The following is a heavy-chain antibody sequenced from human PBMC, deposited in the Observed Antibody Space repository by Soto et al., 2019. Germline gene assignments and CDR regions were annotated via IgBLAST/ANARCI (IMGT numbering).Heavy chain of an antibody. CDR1: GFTFSSYG. Sequence: PGGSLRLSCAASGFTFSSYGMHWVRQAPGKGLEWVAVISYDGSNKYYADSVKGRFAISRDNSKNTLYLQMNSLRAEDTAVYYCAKDLPWFDPWGQGTLVTVS. V-gene: IGHV3-30*18. J-gene: IGHJ5*02. CDR2: ISYDGSNK. CDR3: AKDLPWFDP.